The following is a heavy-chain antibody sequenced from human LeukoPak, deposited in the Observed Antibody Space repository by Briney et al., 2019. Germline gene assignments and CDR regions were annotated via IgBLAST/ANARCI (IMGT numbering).Heavy chain of an antibody. V-gene: IGHV4-59*06. J-gene: IGHJ4*02. Sequence: SETLSLTCTVSGGSIGSYFWSWIRQPPGQGLEWIGYIYHSGTAYYNPSLKSRLRISVDTSENRFSLHLNSVTAADTAVYYCARDGDYQASGSVFFDFWGQGILVTVSS. CDR1: GGSIGSYF. D-gene: IGHD3-10*01. CDR3: ARDGDYQASGSVFFDF. CDR2: IYHSGTA.